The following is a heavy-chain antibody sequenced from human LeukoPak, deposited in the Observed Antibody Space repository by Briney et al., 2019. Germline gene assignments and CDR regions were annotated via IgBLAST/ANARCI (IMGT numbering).Heavy chain of an antibody. D-gene: IGHD6-13*01. CDR2: INHSGST. J-gene: IGHJ4*02. Sequence: SETLSLTCAVYGGSFSGYYWSWIRQPPGKGLEWIGEINHSGSTNYNPSLKSRVTMSVDTSKNQFSLKLSSVTAADTAVYYCARFGPQLVGDYWGQGTLVTVSS. CDR1: GGSFSGYY. CDR3: ARFGPQLVGDY. V-gene: IGHV4-34*01.